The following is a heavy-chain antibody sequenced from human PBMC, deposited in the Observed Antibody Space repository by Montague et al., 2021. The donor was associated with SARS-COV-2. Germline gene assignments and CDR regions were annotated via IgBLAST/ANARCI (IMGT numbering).Heavy chain of an antibody. V-gene: IGHV4-31*03. D-gene: IGHD2-21*01. CDR2: IYYSGSX. CDR1: GGSISSGSYY. Sequence: TLSLTCTVSGGSISSGSYYWSWIRQHPGKGLEWIEYIYYSGSXYYNPSLKSRVTISVDTSKNQFSLRLSSVTAADTAVYYCARARTSLIVVVNEFDYWGQGTLVTVSS. CDR3: ARARTSLIVVVNEFDY. J-gene: IGHJ4*02.